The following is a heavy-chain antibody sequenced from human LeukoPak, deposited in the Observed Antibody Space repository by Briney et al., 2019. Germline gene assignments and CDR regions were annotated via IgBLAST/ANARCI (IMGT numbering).Heavy chain of an antibody. D-gene: IGHD3-3*01. CDR3: ARGPYYDFWSDTNDAFDI. CDR2: ISYDGSNK. J-gene: IGHJ3*02. Sequence: SCKASGFTFISYAMHWVRQAPGKGLEWVAVISYDGSNKYYADSVKGRFTISRDNSKNTLYLQMNSLRAEDTAVYYCARGPYYDFWSDTNDAFDIWGQGTMVTVSS. CDR1: GFTFISYA. V-gene: IGHV3-30-3*01.